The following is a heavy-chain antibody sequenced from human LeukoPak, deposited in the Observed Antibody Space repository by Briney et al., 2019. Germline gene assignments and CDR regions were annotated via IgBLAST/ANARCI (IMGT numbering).Heavy chain of an antibody. CDR2: INPNSGDT. J-gene: IGHJ4*02. CDR3: ARANFLYCSSTTCLFDY. V-gene: IGHV1-2*02. CDR1: GYTFTDYY. Sequence: ASVKVSCKASGYTFTDYYLHWVRQAPGQGFEWMGWINPNSGDTNYAQKFQGRVAMTRDTSISTAHMEMSRLRSDDTAVYYCARANFLYCSSTTCLFDYWGQGTLVTVSS. D-gene: IGHD2-2*01.